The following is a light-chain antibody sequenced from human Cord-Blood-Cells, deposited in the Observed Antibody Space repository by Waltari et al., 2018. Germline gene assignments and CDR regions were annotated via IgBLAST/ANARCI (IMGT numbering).Light chain of an antibody. CDR1: SSDVGSYNL. CDR2: EGS. V-gene: IGLV2-23*01. Sequence: QSALIQPASVSGSPGQSITISCTGTSSDVGSYNLVSWYQQHPGKAPKLMIYEGSKRPSGFSNRFSGSKSGNTASLTISGLQAEDEADYYCCSYAGSSTWVFGGGTKLTVL. CDR3: CSYAGSSTWV. J-gene: IGLJ3*02.